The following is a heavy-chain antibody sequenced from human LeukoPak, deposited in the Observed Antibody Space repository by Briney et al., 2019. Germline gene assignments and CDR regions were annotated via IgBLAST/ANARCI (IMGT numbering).Heavy chain of an antibody. CDR2: FNPENGNT. D-gene: IGHD6-13*01. CDR1: GYSFVGYG. V-gene: IGHV1-18*01. J-gene: IGHJ4*02. CDR3: AREHSSSWDQFAY. Sequence: ASVKVSCKASGYSFVGYGITWVRQAPGQGLEWMGWFNPENGNTNYAQKVQGRVTMTADTSTSTSYMELRSLRSDDTAVYYCAREHSSSWDQFAYWGQGTLVTVSS.